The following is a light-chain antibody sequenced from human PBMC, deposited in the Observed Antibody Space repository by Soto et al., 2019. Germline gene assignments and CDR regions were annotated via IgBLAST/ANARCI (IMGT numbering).Light chain of an antibody. CDR1: AGYD. J-gene: IGLJ2*01. Sequence: AGYDVHWYQQLPGVAPKLLIFDTTNRPSGVPGRFSGSKSGASASLAITGLLPEDEADFFCQSFDTNLNAVVFGGGTQLTVL. CDR2: DTT. V-gene: IGLV1-40*03. CDR3: QSFDTNLNAVV.